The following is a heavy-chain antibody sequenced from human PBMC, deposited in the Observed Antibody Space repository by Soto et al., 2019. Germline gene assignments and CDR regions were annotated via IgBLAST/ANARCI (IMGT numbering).Heavy chain of an antibody. V-gene: IGHV3-30*03. CDR1: GFTFSHYG. CDR3: ATYSGKYQGPIYY. Sequence: QVQLVESGGGVVQPGRSLRLSCAASGFTFSHYGIHWDRQAPGKGLEWLAVISYDGSNKHYADSVKGRFTVSRDNSKNTLYLQMNSLRAEHTAAYFCATYSGKYQGPIYYWDQGTLVTVSS. CDR2: ISYDGSNK. D-gene: IGHD1-26*01. J-gene: IGHJ4*02.